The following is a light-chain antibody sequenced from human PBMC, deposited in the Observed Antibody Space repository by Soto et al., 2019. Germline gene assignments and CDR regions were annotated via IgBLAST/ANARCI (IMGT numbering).Light chain of an antibody. J-gene: IGKJ1*01. CDR2: KAS. CDR1: QRISTW. V-gene: IGKV1-5*03. Sequence: DIQMTQSPSTLSASVGERATITCRASQRISTWLAWYQQKPGKAPKLLIYKASSLESGVPSRFSGSGSGTEFTLTISSLQPDDFATYYCQQYNSYWTFGKGTKVEIK. CDR3: QQYNSYWT.